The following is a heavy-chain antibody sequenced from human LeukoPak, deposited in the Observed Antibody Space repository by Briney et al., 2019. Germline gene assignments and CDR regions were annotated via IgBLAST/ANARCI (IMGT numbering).Heavy chain of an antibody. CDR3: ARGTGTTAYFDY. D-gene: IGHD1-1*01. CDR2: ISGSSGYT. CDR1: GFTFSDYY. J-gene: IGHJ4*02. Sequence: GWSLRLSCEASGFTFSDYYMSWVRQAPGKGLEWVSYISGSSGYTKYADSVKGRFTISRDNAKNSLYLQVNSLRAEDTAVYYCARGTGTTAYFDYWGQGTPVTVSS. V-gene: IGHV3-11*06.